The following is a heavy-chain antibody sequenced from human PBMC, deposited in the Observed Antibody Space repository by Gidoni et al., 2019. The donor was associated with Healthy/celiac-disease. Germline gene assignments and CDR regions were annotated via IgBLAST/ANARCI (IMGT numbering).Heavy chain of an antibody. Sequence: QVQLVESGGGVVQPGRSLRLSCAASGFTFSSYGMHGVRQAPGKGLGWVAVIWYDGSNKYYADSVKGRFTISRDNSKNTLYRQMNSLRAEDTAVYYCARDEGEDAFDIWGQGTMVTVSS. CDR2: IWYDGSNK. CDR3: ARDEGEDAFDI. CDR1: GFTFSSYG. J-gene: IGHJ3*02. D-gene: IGHD3-10*01. V-gene: IGHV3-33*01.